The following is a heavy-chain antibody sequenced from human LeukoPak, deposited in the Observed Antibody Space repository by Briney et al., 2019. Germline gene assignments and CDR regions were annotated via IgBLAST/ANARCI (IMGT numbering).Heavy chain of an antibody. Sequence: ASVKVSCKASGYTFTGYYMHWVRQAPGQGLEWMGWMNPNNGGTHYAQKFQGRVTMTRETSISTAYMELSRVRSDDTAVYYCARCCSSTSCSAFFDPWGQGTLVTVSS. D-gene: IGHD2-2*01. CDR3: ARCCSSTSCSAFFDP. CDR2: MNPNNGGT. J-gene: IGHJ5*02. CDR1: GYTFTGYY. V-gene: IGHV1-2*02.